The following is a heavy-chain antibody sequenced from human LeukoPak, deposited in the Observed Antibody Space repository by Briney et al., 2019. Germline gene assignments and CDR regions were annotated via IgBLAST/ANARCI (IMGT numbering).Heavy chain of an antibody. Sequence: ASVKVSCKASGYTFTGYHMHWVRQAPGQGLEWMGWINPNSGGTNYAQKFQGRVTMTRDTSISTAYMELSRLRSDDTAVYYCARARNYYDSSGYYEFDYWGQGTLVTVSS. CDR3: ARARNYYDSSGYYEFDY. CDR2: INPNSGGT. CDR1: GYTFTGYH. J-gene: IGHJ4*02. D-gene: IGHD3-22*01. V-gene: IGHV1-2*02.